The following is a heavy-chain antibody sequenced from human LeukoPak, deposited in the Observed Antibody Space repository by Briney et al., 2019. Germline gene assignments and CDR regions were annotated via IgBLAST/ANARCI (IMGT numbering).Heavy chain of an antibody. J-gene: IGHJ6*03. CDR2: IYYSGST. CDR1: GSSISSYY. CDR3: ARVRNNVVVPAASYYYYYMDV. Sequence: SQTLSLTCTVSGSSISSYYWSWIRQPAGKGPEWIGYIYYSGSTNYNPSLKSRVTISVDTSKNQFSLKLSSVTAADTAVYYCARVRNNVVVPAASYYYYYMDVWGKGTMVTVSS. D-gene: IGHD2-2*01. V-gene: IGHV4-59*01.